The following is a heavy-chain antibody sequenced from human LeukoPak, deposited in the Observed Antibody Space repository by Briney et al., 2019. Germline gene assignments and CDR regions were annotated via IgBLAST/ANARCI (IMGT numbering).Heavy chain of an antibody. CDR3: VRVRDGYNDAYDI. D-gene: IGHD5-24*01. Sequence: ASVKVSCKASGYTFTNYYIHWVRQAPGQGLECMGIINPSGGSTNYAQNFQGRVTMTRDTSTSTVYMELSSLRSEDTAVYYCVRVRDGYNDAYDIWGQGTMVTVPS. CDR1: GYTFTNYY. V-gene: IGHV1-46*01. J-gene: IGHJ3*02. CDR2: INPSGGST.